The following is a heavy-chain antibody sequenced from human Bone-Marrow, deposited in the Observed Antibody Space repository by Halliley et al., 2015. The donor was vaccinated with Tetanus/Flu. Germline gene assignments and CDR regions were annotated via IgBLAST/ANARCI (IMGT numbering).Heavy chain of an antibody. CDR3: ARAHSTGRIIDY. V-gene: IGHV4-31*01. J-gene: IGHJ4*02. D-gene: IGHD3-22*01. Sequence: TLSLTCNASGGSLNGGTFYWTWIRQFPGKGLEWMGYIYHVESTSRNPSLKSQLTISLDPSKSQFSLKLTSMTAADTAVYYCARAHSTGRIIDYWGQGTLVTVSS. CDR1: GGSLNGGTFY. CDR2: IYHVEST.